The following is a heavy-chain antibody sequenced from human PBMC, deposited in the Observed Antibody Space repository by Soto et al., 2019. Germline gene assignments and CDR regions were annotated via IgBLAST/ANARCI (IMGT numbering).Heavy chain of an antibody. Sequence: EVLLVESGGGLVQPGGSMRLSCAASGFTFSGDWMSWVRQAPGKGLEWVANIRYDESEQHYVDSVEGRFTISRDNAKNSLFLQMHSLRAEDTAVYFCGRVFGAYNFVDWWGQGTLVTVSS. J-gene: IGHJ4*02. CDR1: GFTFSGDW. CDR3: GRVFGAYNFVDW. D-gene: IGHD3-3*01. V-gene: IGHV3-7*01. CDR2: IRYDESEQ.